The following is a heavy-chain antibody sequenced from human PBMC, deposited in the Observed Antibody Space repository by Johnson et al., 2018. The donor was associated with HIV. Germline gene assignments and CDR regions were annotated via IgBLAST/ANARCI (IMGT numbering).Heavy chain of an antibody. V-gene: IGHV3-66*01. CDR3: ARACRDGYTCDAFDI. CDR1: GFTFSSYA. Sequence: VQLVESGGGLVQPGGSLRLSCAASGFTFSSYAMSWVRQAPGKGLEWVSVLFSGGNTYYADSVKGRFTISRDNSKNTLYLQMNSLGAEDTAVYYCARACRDGYTCDAFDIWGQGTMVTVSS. J-gene: IGHJ3*02. D-gene: IGHD5-24*01. CDR2: LFSGGNT.